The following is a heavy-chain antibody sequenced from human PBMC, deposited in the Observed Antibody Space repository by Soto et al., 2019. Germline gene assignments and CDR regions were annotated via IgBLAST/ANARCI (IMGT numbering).Heavy chain of an antibody. CDR1: GFTFSSYS. Sequence: GGSLRLSCAASGFTFSSYSMNWVRQAPGKGLEWVSSISSSSSYIYYADSVKGRFTISRDNAKNSLYLQMNSLRAEDTAAYYCARGKADGDRYYYYGMDVWGQGTTVTVAS. J-gene: IGHJ6*02. CDR2: ISSSSSYI. CDR3: ARGKADGDRYYYYGMDV. D-gene: IGHD6-13*01. V-gene: IGHV3-21*01.